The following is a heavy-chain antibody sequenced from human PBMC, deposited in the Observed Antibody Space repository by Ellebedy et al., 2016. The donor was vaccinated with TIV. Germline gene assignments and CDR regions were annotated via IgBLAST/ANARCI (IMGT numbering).Heavy chain of an antibody. CDR1: GYTFSTYY. D-gene: IGHD1-26*01. Sequence: AASVKVSCKASGYTFSTYYIHWVRQSPGQGLEWMGIIEPRGGTTGYAQQFQGRVAMTRDTSTNMISRELTSLRSEDTAVYYCAGGRERGSLNFAYWGQGALVTVSS. CDR3: AGGRERGSLNFAY. CDR2: IEPRGGTT. J-gene: IGHJ4*02. V-gene: IGHV1-46*01.